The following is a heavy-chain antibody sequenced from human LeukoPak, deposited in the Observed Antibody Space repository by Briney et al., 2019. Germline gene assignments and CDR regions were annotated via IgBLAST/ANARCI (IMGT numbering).Heavy chain of an antibody. V-gene: IGHV3-15*01. CDR2: IKRKTDGETT. J-gene: IGHJ4*02. CDR3: TTSSIGYTYAAY. CDR1: GFTFSDAW. D-gene: IGHD3-22*01. Sequence: GGSLRLSCAASGFTFSDAWMSWVRQAPGKGLEWVGRIKRKTDGETTDYAAPVKGRFTISRDDSKNTLYLQMNSLRTEDTAMYYCTTSSIGYTYAAYWGQGTLVTVSS.